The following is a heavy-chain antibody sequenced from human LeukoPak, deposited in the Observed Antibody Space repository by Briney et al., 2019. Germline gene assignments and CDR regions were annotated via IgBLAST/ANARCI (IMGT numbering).Heavy chain of an antibody. CDR1: GFTFSNVW. CDR2: IKNKADGGTT. Sequence: GGSLRLSCAASGFTFSNVWMIWVRQAPGKGLEWVGHIKNKADGGTTDYAAPVKGRFTISRDDSKNTMYLQMNSLKTEDTAVYYCSTDVPFTAGGAIVYWGQGTLVTVSS. J-gene: IGHJ4*02. V-gene: IGHV3-15*01. CDR3: STDVPFTAGGAIVY. D-gene: IGHD3-16*02.